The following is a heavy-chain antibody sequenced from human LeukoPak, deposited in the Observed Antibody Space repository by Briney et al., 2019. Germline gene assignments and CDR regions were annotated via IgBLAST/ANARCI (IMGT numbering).Heavy chain of an antibody. J-gene: IGHJ5*02. CDR1: GGSISSYY. Sequence: SETLSLTCAVSGGSISSYYWSWIRQPAGKGLEWIGRIYTSGSTNYNPSLKSRVTMSVDTSKNQFSLKLSSVTAADTAVYYCARVGGSGSYYTWFDPWGQGTLVTVSS. CDR3: ARVGGSGSYYTWFDP. CDR2: IYTSGST. V-gene: IGHV4-4*07. D-gene: IGHD3-10*01.